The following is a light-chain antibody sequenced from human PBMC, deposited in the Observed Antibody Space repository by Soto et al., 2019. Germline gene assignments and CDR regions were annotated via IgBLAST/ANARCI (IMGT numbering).Light chain of an antibody. CDR3: SSYTSSSTLYV. CDR2: DVS. V-gene: IGLV2-14*01. Sequence: QSVLTQPASVSGSHRQSIPISCTGTSSDVGGYNYVSWYQQHPGKAPKLMIYDVSNRPSGVSNRFSGSKSGNTASLTISGLQAEDEADYYCSSYTSSSTLYVFGTGTKVTVL. J-gene: IGLJ1*01. CDR1: SSDVGGYNY.